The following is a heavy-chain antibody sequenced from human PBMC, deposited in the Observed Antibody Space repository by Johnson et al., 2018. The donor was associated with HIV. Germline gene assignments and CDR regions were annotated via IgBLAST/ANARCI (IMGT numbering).Heavy chain of an antibody. J-gene: IGHJ3*02. V-gene: IGHV3-30-3*01. Sequence: QVQLVESGGGVVQPGRSLRLSCVASGFTFSSYTMHWVRQAPGKGLEWVAVISYDGSNKYYADSVKGRFTISRDNSKNTLYLQMNSLRAEDTAVYYCARGRKTVTTVRPSVFDIWGQGTMVTVAS. CDR1: GFTFSSYT. CDR3: ARGRKTVTTVRPSVFDI. CDR2: ISYDGSNK. D-gene: IGHD4-17*01.